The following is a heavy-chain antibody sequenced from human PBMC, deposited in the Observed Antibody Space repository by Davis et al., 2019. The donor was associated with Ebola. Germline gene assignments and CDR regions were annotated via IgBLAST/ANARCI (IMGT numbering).Heavy chain of an antibody. CDR1: GYTFTSYG. Sequence: ASVKVSCKASGYTFTSYGISWVRQAPGQGLEWMGWISAYNGNTNYAQKLQGRVTMTTDTSTSTAYMELRSLRSDDTAVYYCARDYYYDSSGKEALDYWGQGTLVTVSS. V-gene: IGHV1-18*04. CDR2: ISAYNGNT. D-gene: IGHD3-22*01. CDR3: ARDYYYDSSGKEALDY. J-gene: IGHJ4*02.